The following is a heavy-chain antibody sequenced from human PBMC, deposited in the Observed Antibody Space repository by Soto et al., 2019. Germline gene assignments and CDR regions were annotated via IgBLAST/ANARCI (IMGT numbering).Heavy chain of an antibody. D-gene: IGHD3-10*01. Sequence: SETLSLTCAVYGGSFSGYYWSWIRQPPGKGLEWNGEINHSGSTNYNPSLKSRVTISVDTSKNQFSLKLSSVTAADTAVYYCARGADYYGSGSYYNFNWFDPWGQGTLVTVSS. CDR1: GGSFSGYY. V-gene: IGHV4-34*01. CDR2: INHSGST. CDR3: ARGADYYGSGSYYNFNWFDP. J-gene: IGHJ5*02.